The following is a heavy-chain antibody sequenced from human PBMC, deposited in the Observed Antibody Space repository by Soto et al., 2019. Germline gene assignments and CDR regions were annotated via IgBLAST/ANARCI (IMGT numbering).Heavy chain of an antibody. V-gene: IGHV3-30*04. CDR3: AKDSSPGYYDFWSGYLFRYGMDV. Sequence: GGSLRLSCAASGFTLSTYAMHWVRQAPGKGLEWVAVISHDGRNNYYADSVKGRFTISRDNSKSTLSLQMNSLRAEDTAVYYCAKDSSPGYYDFWSGYLFRYGMDVGGQGTTVTVAS. CDR1: GFTLSTYA. J-gene: IGHJ6*02. CDR2: ISHDGRNN. D-gene: IGHD3-3*01.